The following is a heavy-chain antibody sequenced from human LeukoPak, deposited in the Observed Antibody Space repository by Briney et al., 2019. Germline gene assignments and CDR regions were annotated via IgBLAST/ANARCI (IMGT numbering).Heavy chain of an antibody. CDR3: AGDSRGWGGGSDY. V-gene: IGHV1-18*01. CDR2: ISGYNGNT. D-gene: IGHD6-19*01. Sequence: GASVKVSCTASGYTFTNYGISWVRQAPGQGLEWMGWISGYNGNTNYAQKLQGRVTMTTDTSTSTAYMELRSLRSDDTAVYYCAGDSRGWGGGSDYWGQGTLVTVSS. CDR1: GYTFTNYG. J-gene: IGHJ4*02.